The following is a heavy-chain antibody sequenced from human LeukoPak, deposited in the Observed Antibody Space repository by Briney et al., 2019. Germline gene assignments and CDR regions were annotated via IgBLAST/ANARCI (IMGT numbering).Heavy chain of an antibody. CDR3: ARGKVELEPLGLFDY. J-gene: IGHJ4*02. Sequence: GASVKVSFTASGYTFNDYYMHWVRQAPGQGREWMGWINPNSGGTNYAQKFQGRVTMTRDTSISTAYMELSRLRSDDTAVYYCARGKVELEPLGLFDYWGQGTLVTVSS. D-gene: IGHD1-1*01. V-gene: IGHV1-2*02. CDR1: GYTFNDYY. CDR2: INPNSGGT.